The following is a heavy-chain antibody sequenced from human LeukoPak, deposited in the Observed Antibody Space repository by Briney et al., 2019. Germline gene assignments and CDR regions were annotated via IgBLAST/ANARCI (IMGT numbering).Heavy chain of an antibody. J-gene: IGHJ4*02. D-gene: IGHD1-26*01. CDR3: ARGIVGATHFDY. CDR2: IYYSGST. CDR1: GGSISSYY. Sequence: SETLSLTCTVSGGSISSYYWSWIRQPPGKGLEWIGYIYYSGSTNYNPSLKSRVTISVDTSKNQFSLKLSSVTAADTAVYYCARGIVGATHFDYWGQGTLVTVSS. V-gene: IGHV4-59*01.